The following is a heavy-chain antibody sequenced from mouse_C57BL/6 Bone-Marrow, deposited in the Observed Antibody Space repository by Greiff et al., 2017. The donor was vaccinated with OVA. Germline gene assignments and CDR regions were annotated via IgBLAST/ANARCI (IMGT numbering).Heavy chain of an antibody. CDR1: GYTFTDYN. CDR3: ARRYYYGSSLYAMDY. V-gene: IGHV1-18*01. Sequence: VQLQQSGPELVKPGASVKIPCKASGYTFTDYNMDWVKQSHGKSLEWIGDINPNNGGTIYNQKFKGKATLTVDKSSSTAYMELRSLTSEDTAVYDCARRYYYGSSLYAMDYWGQGTSVTVSS. J-gene: IGHJ4*01. CDR2: INPNNGGT. D-gene: IGHD1-1*01.